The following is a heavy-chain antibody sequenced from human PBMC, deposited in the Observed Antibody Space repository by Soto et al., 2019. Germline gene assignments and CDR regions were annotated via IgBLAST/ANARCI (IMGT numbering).Heavy chain of an antibody. Sequence: ASVKVSCKASGYTFTSYYMHWVRQATGQGLEWMGRMNPNSGNTGYAQKFQGRVTMTRNTSISTAYVELSSLRSEDTAVYYCARDGSRITIFGVVYFDYWGQGTLVTVSS. D-gene: IGHD3-3*01. CDR3: ARDGSRITIFGVVYFDY. CDR2: MNPNSGNT. J-gene: IGHJ4*02. CDR1: GYTFTSYY. V-gene: IGHV1-8*02.